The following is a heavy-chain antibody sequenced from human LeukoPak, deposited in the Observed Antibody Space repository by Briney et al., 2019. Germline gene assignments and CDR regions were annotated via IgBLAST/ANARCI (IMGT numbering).Heavy chain of an antibody. CDR1: GYTFTGYY. Sequence: GASVKVSCKASGYTFTGYYMHWVRQAPGQGLEWMGWINPNSGGTNYAQKFQGRVTMTRDTSISTAYMELSRLRPDDTAVYYCARDPAAAGTKTHDEYYYYYYMDVWGKGTTVTISS. D-gene: IGHD6-13*01. CDR2: INPNSGGT. V-gene: IGHV1-2*02. CDR3: ARDPAAAGTKTHDEYYYYYYMDV. J-gene: IGHJ6*03.